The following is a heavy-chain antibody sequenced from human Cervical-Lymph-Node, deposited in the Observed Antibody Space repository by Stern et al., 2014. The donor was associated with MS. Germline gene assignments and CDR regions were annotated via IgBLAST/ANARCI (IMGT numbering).Heavy chain of an antibody. Sequence: EVQLVESGPEVKRPGESLKISCQASGYTFTSYWIGWVRQMPGKGLEWIAIIFPGGSDIRYSPSFQCQVPISADKSSSTAYLQWNNLKASDTAIYYCARQRYFDYWGQGTLVTVSS. CDR1: GYTFTSYW. J-gene: IGHJ4*02. V-gene: IGHV5-51*01. CDR2: IFPGGSDI. CDR3: ARQRYFDY.